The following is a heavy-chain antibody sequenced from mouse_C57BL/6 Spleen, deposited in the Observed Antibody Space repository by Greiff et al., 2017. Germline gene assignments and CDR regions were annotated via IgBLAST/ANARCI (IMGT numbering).Heavy chain of an antibody. Sequence: DVQLQESGPGLVKPSQSLSLTCSVTGYSITSGYYWNWIRQFPGNKLEWMGYISYDGSNNYNPSLKNRISITRDTSKNQFFLKLNSVTTEDTATYYCARRTDDYDDGYFDVWGTGTTVTVSS. CDR1: GYSITSGYY. D-gene: IGHD2-4*01. CDR2: ISYDGSN. CDR3: ARRTDDYDDGYFDV. V-gene: IGHV3-6*01. J-gene: IGHJ1*03.